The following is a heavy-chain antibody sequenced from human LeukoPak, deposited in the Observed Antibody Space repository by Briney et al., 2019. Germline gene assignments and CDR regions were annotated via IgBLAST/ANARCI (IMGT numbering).Heavy chain of an antibody. V-gene: IGHV4-4*02. J-gene: IGHJ3*02. CDR2: IYHGGST. CDR3: ARAIQLERHDAFDI. CDR1: GGSITSYNW. Sequence: SETLSLTCAVSGGSITSYNWWSWVRQPPGKGLEWIGEIYHGGSTKYNPSLKSRVTISVDKSKNQFFLKLSSVTAADTAVYYCARAIQLERHDAFDIWGQGRMVTVSS. D-gene: IGHD1-1*01.